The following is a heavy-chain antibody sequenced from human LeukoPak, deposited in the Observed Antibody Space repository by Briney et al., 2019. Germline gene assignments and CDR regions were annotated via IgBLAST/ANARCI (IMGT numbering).Heavy chain of an antibody. CDR2: MNPNSGNT. D-gene: IGHD2-21*02. Sequence: ASVEVSCKASGYTFTSYDINWVRQATGQGLEWMGWMNPNSGNTGYAQKFQGRVTMTRNTSISTAYMELSSLRSEDTAMYYCARGVSYVVVTTHFYYYYGMDVWGQGTTVTVSS. J-gene: IGHJ6*02. CDR1: GYTFTSYD. V-gene: IGHV1-8*01. CDR3: ARGVSYVVVTTHFYYYYGMDV.